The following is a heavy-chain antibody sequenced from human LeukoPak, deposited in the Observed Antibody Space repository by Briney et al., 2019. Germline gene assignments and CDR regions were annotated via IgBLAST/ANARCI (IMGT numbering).Heavy chain of an antibody. D-gene: IGHD2-15*01. CDR3: ARDCSGGSCYGAFDI. CDR1: GASIRGGDYY. Sequence: PSQTLSLTCTVSGASIRGGDYYWSWIRQPPGKGLGWMGYIYDSGSTYYNPSLKSRITISVDTSENRFSLKLSSVTATDTAVYYCARDCSGGSCYGAFDIWGQGTMVTVSS. V-gene: IGHV4-30-4*01. J-gene: IGHJ3*02. CDR2: IYDSGST.